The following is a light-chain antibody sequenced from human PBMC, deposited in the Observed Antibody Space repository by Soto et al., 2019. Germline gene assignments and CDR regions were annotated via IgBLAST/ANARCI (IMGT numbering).Light chain of an antibody. CDR2: DST. Sequence: QAVVTQESSLTVSPGGTVTLTCASSIGSVTSSHYAYWLQQKPGQAPKTLIYDSTKRHSWTPARFSGSLLGGKAVLTLLDAQHADEADYYCSLSYYTAWVFGGGTKVTVL. V-gene: IGLV7-46*02. J-gene: IGLJ3*02. CDR3: SLSYYTAWV. CDR1: IGSVTSSHY.